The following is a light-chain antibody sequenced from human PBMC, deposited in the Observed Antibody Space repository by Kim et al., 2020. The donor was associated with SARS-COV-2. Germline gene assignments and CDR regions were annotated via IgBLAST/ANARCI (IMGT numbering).Light chain of an antibody. Sequence: APINCTSIQSVLYSINNKSYLAWYHQKPGQPPKLLMYWASNREAGVPYRFSGSGSGTDFTLTIRSLQAEDVAVYYCQQCYSTPSTFGQGTKLEI. CDR2: WAS. CDR3: QQCYSTPST. J-gene: IGKJ2*01. V-gene: IGKV4-1*01. CDR1: QSVLYSINNKSY.